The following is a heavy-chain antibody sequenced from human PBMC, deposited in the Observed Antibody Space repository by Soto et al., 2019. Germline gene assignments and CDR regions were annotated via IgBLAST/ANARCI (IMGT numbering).Heavy chain of an antibody. D-gene: IGHD1-26*01. V-gene: IGHV4-59*01. CDR3: ARDRGSHNWFDR. CDR2: IYYSVST. Sequence: PSETLSLTCTVYGGSISSYYWSWIRQPPGKGLEWIGYIYYSVSTNYNPSLKSRVTISVDTSKSQFSLKLSSVTAADTAVYYCARDRGSHNWFDRWGKGTLVTVSS. J-gene: IGHJ5*02. CDR1: GGSISSYY.